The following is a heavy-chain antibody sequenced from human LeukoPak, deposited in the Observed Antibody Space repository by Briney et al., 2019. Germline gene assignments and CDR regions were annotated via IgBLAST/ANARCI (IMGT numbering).Heavy chain of an antibody. CDR3: AREPGIAVAAVGY. D-gene: IGHD6-19*01. Sequence: ASVKVSCKASGYTFTSYYMHWVRQAPGQGLEWMGIINPSGGSTSYAQKFQGRVTMTRDTSISTAYMELSRLRSDDTAVYYCAREPGIAVAAVGYWGQGTLVTASS. CDR2: INPSGGST. V-gene: IGHV1-46*01. CDR1: GYTFTSYY. J-gene: IGHJ4*02.